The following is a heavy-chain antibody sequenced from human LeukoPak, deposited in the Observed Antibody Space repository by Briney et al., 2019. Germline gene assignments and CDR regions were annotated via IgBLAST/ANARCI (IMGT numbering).Heavy chain of an antibody. CDR2: IYYSGST. CDR3: ARVLAAAAAGAFDI. J-gene: IGHJ3*02. D-gene: IGHD6-13*01. V-gene: IGHV4-59*12. Sequence: SETLSLTCTVSGGSISSYYWSWIRQPPGKGLEWIGYIYYSGSTNYNPSLKSRVTISVDTSKNQFSLKLSSATAADTAVYYCARVLAAAAAGAFDIWGQGTMVTVSS. CDR1: GGSISSYY.